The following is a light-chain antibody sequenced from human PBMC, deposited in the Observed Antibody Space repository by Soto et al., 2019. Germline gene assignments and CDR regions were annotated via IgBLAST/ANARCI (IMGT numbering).Light chain of an antibody. CDR2: DVN. V-gene: IGLV2-14*03. CDR3: SSYTSSSSVV. Sequence: QSALTQPASVSGSPGQSITISCAGTSSDVGDYNYVSWYQQHPGKAPKLMIYDVNNRPSGVSYRFSGSKSGNTASLTISRLLAEDEADYYCSSYTSSSSVVFGGGTQLTVL. J-gene: IGLJ2*01. CDR1: SSDVGDYNY.